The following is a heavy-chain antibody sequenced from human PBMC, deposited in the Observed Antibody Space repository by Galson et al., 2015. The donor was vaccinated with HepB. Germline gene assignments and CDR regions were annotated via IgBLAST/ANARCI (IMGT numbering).Heavy chain of an antibody. CDR1: GDSVSSNSAA. CDR2: TYYRSKWFN. J-gene: IGHJ3*02. V-gene: IGHV6-1*01. Sequence: CAISGDSVSSNSAAWNWIRQSPSRGLEWLGRTYYRSKWFNDYAVSVKSRVTINADTSKNQFSLQLDSVTPEDTAVYYCARGYAIDIWGQGTMVTVSS. CDR3: ARGYAIDI.